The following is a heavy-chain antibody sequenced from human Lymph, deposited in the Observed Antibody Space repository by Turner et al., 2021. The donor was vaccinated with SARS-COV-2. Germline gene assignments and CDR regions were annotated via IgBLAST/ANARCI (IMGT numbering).Heavy chain of an antibody. CDR3: AKEGLSGRRLQFVPYFAY. CDR2: MSGDGGST. V-gene: IGHV3-43*02. CDR1: GFPFDDYA. Sequence: EVQLVESGGGVVQPGGSLRLSCAAPGFPFDDYAMHWVRQAPGKGLEWVSLMSGDGGSTYYADSVKGRFTISRDDSKNSLYLQINSLRTEDTALYYCAKEGLSGRRLQFVPYFAYWGQGTLVSVSS. D-gene: IGHD5-12*01. J-gene: IGHJ4*02.